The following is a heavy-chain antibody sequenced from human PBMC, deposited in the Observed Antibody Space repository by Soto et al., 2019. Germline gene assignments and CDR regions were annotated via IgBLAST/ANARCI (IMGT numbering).Heavy chain of an antibody. CDR2: IYVTGAV. CDR3: ARLRIATNNYKWFDP. D-gene: IGHD2-21*01. Sequence: TQSLTCSVSGAALNSGNYYWSWIRQVPGKGLEWIGHIYVTGAVDYNPSLRDRITISQDTSERQFSLNLRLVTAADTAVYYCARLRIATNNYKWFDPWGQGTLVTVSS. J-gene: IGHJ5*02. CDR1: GAALNSGNYY. V-gene: IGHV4-31*03.